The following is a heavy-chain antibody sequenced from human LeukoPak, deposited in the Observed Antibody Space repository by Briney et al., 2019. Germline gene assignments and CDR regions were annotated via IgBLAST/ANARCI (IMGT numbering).Heavy chain of an antibody. CDR1: GFTFSSYS. CDR3: ARDGGYCSDNSCYNSRFDP. Sequence: GGSLRLSCEASGFTFSSYSMNWVRQTPGEGREWVSYISSSGRTIHYADSVKGRFTISRDNAKNSLYLQMNSLRAEDTAVFYCARDGGYCSDNSCYNSRFDPWGQGTLVTVSS. J-gene: IGHJ5*02. CDR2: ISSSGRTI. V-gene: IGHV3-48*04. D-gene: IGHD2-2*01.